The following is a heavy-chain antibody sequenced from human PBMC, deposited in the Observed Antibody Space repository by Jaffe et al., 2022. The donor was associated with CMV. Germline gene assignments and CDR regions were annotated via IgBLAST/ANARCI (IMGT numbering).Heavy chain of an antibody. CDR2: ISAYNGNK. D-gene: IGHD5-12*01. Sequence: QVQLVQSGAEVQKPGASVTLSCKASGYRFTNYGITWVRQAPGQGFEWMGWISAYNGNKYYAQKFQDRVTMTTDASTTTVYMELRSLRSDDTAVYYCARDALEYGDYDVDHWGQGTLVTVSS. J-gene: IGHJ4*02. CDR1: GYRFTNYG. V-gene: IGHV1-18*01. CDR3: ARDALEYGDYDVDH.